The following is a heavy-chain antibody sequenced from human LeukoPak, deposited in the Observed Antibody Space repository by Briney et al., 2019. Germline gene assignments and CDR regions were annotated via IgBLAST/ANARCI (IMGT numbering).Heavy chain of an antibody. Sequence: PGESLKISCKGSGYSFTSYWIGWVRQMPGKGLEWMGIIYPGDSDTRYNPSFQGQATISADKSISTAYLQWSSLKASDTAMYYCARLDRGSLIADLPFDYWGQGALVTVSS. J-gene: IGHJ4*02. V-gene: IGHV5-51*01. CDR3: ARLDRGSLIADLPFDY. CDR2: IYPGDSDT. CDR1: GYSFTSYW. D-gene: IGHD3-22*01.